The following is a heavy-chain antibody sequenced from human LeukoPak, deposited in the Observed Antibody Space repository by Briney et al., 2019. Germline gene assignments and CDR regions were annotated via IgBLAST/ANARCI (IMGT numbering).Heavy chain of an antibody. D-gene: IGHD3-22*01. J-gene: IGHJ5*02. V-gene: IGHV4-34*01. CDR3: ARAYYYDSSGFGNWFDP. CDR1: GGSFSGYY. Sequence: PSETLSLTCAVYGGSFSGYYWSWIRQPPGKGLEWIGEINHSGSTNYNPSLKSRVTISVDTSKNQFSLKLSSVTAADTAVYYCARAYYYDSSGFGNWFDPWGQGTLVTVSS. CDR2: INHSGST.